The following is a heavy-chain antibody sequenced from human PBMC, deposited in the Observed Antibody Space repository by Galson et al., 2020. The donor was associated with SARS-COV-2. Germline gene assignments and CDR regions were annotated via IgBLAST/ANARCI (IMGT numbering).Heavy chain of an antibody. J-gene: IGHJ4*02. CDR2: ITQSGSV. CDR3: ARGLFQTTMVIVVFTSGSFYFVS. V-gene: IGHV4-34*01. Sequence: SETLSLTCAVYGGSFSGHYWSWIRQSPGKGLEWIGEITQSGSVNYNPSLKSRVTISADTSKNQFSLELRSVTAADTAVYYCARGLFQTTMVIVVFTSGSFYFVSWGQGTLVSVSS. D-gene: IGHD3-22*01. CDR1: GGSFSGHY.